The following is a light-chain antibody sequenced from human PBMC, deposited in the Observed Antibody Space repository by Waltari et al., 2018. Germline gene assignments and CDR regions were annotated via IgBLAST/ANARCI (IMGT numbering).Light chain of an antibody. V-gene: IGLV2-14*03. CDR3: SSYISSSTLEL. Sequence: QSALTQPASVSGSPGQSITLSCTGTSSDVGGYNYVPWYQQHPGTAPKRMIYDVSNRPSGVSNRFSGSKSGNTASLTISGLQAEDEADYYCSSYISSSTLELFGGGTSLTVL. J-gene: IGLJ2*01. CDR1: SSDVGGYNY. CDR2: DVS.